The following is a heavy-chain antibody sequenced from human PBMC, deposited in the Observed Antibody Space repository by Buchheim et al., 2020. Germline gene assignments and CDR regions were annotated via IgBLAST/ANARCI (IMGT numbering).Heavy chain of an antibody. CDR2: IHFSGSS. V-gene: IGHV4-59*01. Sequence: QVQLQESGPGLVKPSETLSLTCTVSGGSITTYYWSWIRQPPGKGKEWIWYIHFSGSSSYNPSLRSRVTISLYTSKDKFYLRLGSATAADAGVYYCASGQWVVGSPHWGQGTL. CDR3: ASGQWVVGSPH. J-gene: IGHJ1*01. CDR1: GGSITTYY. D-gene: IGHD6-19*01.